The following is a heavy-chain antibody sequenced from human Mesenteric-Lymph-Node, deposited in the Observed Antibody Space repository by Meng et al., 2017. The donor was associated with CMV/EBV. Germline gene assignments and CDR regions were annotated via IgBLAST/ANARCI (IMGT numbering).Heavy chain of an antibody. V-gene: IGHV4-39*01. D-gene: IGHD6-19*01. CDR3: ARPFPSWQSPRLDPFGA. J-gene: IGHJ5*02. CDR2: VHYTGST. Sequence: LQRRGPGPGQFKPLDTLSLPCTLSGDYIISFYYWGWIGQPPGRGLEWIGSVHYTGSTYYSPSLKSRVTVSVDTSKNQFSLMLTSVTAADTAVYYCARPFPSWQSPRLDPFGAWGQGTLVTVSS. CDR1: GDYIISFYY.